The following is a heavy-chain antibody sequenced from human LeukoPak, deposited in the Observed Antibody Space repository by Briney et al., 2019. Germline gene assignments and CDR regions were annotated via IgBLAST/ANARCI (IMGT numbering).Heavy chain of an antibody. Sequence: SETLSLTCTVSGGSISSYYWSWIRQPPGKGLEWIGYIYTSGSTNYNPSLKSRVTISVDTSKNQFSLKLSSVTAADTAVYYCARHLRSGWFDSSGQGTLVTVSS. CDR3: ARHLRSGWFDS. CDR1: GGSISSYY. D-gene: IGHD4-17*01. CDR2: IYTSGST. V-gene: IGHV4-4*09. J-gene: IGHJ5*01.